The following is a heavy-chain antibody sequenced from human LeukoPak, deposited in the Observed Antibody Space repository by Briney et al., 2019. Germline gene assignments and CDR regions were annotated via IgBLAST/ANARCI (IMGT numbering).Heavy chain of an antibody. CDR1: GFTFSGYA. Sequence: PGGSLRLSCAASGFTFSGYAMHWVRQAPGKGLEWVAVISYDGSNKYYADSVKGRFTISRDNSKNTLYLQMNSLRAEDTAVYYCARTYDTSGWGGDFDYWGQGTLVTVSS. J-gene: IGHJ4*02. V-gene: IGHV3-30-3*01. D-gene: IGHD6-19*01. CDR3: ARTYDTSGWGGDFDY. CDR2: ISYDGSNK.